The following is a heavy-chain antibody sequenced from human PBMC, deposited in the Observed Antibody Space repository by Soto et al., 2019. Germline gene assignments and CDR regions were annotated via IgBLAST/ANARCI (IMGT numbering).Heavy chain of an antibody. CDR2: IIPIFGTA. Sequence: SVKVSCKASGGTFSSYAISWVRQAPGQGLEWMGGIIPIFGTANYAQKFQGRVTITADESTSTAYMELSSLRSEDTAVYYCASSDVATAMTSNWFDPWGQGTLVTVSS. CDR1: GGTFSSYA. D-gene: IGHD5-18*01. V-gene: IGHV1-69*13. CDR3: ASSDVATAMTSNWFDP. J-gene: IGHJ5*02.